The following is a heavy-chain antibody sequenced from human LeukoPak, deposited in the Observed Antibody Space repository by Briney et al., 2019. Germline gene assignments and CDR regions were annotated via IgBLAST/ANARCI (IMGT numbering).Heavy chain of an antibody. CDR3: TKTYGGTSIDY. J-gene: IGHJ4*02. V-gene: IGHV3-11*04. D-gene: IGHD4-23*01. Sequence: GGSLRLSCAASGFTFSDYYMSWIRQAPGKGLEWVSYISSSGSTIYYADSVKGRFTISRDNSKNALYLQMNSLRTEDTAMYYCTKTYGGTSIDYWGQGALVTVSS. CDR1: GFTFSDYY. CDR2: ISSSGSTI.